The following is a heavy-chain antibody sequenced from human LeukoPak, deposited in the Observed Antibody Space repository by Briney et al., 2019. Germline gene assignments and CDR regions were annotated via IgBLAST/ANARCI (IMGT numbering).Heavy chain of an antibody. Sequence: PSETLSLTCTVSGGSISSGDYYWSWIRQPPGKGLEWIGYIYRSGSTYYNPSLKSRVTISVDRSNNQFSLRLSSVTAADTAVYYCARGGYRSSSFTHPNWFDPWGQGTLVTVSS. J-gene: IGHJ5*02. V-gene: IGHV4-30-2*01. CDR1: GGSISSGDYY. CDR3: ARGGYRSSSFTHPNWFDP. D-gene: IGHD6-13*01. CDR2: IYRSGST.